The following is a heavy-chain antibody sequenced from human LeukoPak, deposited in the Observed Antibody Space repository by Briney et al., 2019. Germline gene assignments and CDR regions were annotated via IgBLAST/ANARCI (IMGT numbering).Heavy chain of an antibody. Sequence: GGSLRLSCAASGFTFSDYYMSWIRQAPGKGLEWVSYISSSSSYTNYADSVKGRFTISRDNSKNTLYLQMNSLRAEDTAVYYCAKTTRRLFDYWGQGTLVTVSS. J-gene: IGHJ4*02. CDR1: GFTFSDYY. CDR2: ISSSSSYT. CDR3: AKTTRRLFDY. D-gene: IGHD1-1*01. V-gene: IGHV3-11*03.